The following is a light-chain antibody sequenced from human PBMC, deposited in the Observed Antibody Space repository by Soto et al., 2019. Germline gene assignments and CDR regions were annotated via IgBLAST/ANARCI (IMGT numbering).Light chain of an antibody. V-gene: IGLV2-14*01. Sequence: QSELTQPASVSASPGPSITISCTGTSSDVGGYNYVSWYQQHPGKAPKLMIYDVSNRPSGVSNRFSGSKSGNTASLTISGLQAEDEADYYCSSYTSSSTLLYVFGTGTKVTVL. CDR3: SSYTSSSTLLYV. CDR1: SSDVGGYNY. CDR2: DVS. J-gene: IGLJ1*01.